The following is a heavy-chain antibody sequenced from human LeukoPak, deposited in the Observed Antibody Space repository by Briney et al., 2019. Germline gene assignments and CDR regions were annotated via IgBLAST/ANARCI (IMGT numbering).Heavy chain of an antibody. CDR3: ARGPFGSIFGVVRGGGFDP. CDR1: GFTFSSYA. V-gene: IGHV3-30-3*01. Sequence: GGSLRLSCAASGFTFSSYAMHWVRQAPGKGLEWVAVISYDGSNKYYADSVKGRFTISRDNSKNTLYLQMNSLRAEDTAVYHCARGPFGSIFGVVRGGGFDPWGQGTLVTVSS. D-gene: IGHD3-3*01. CDR2: ISYDGSNK. J-gene: IGHJ5*02.